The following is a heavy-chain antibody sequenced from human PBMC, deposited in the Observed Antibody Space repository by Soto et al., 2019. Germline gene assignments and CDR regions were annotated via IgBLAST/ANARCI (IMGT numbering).Heavy chain of an antibody. J-gene: IGHJ4*02. V-gene: IGHV1-2*04. Sequence: GASVKVACKASGYTVNGYDIHGVRQAPGQGLEWMGWINPNSGGTNYAQKFQGWVTMTRDTSISTAYMELSRLRSDDTAVYYCARAGAQYYYDSSGSFPHWGQGTLVPVSS. CDR2: INPNSGGT. D-gene: IGHD3-22*01. CDR3: ARAGAQYYYDSSGSFPH. CDR1: GYTVNGYD.